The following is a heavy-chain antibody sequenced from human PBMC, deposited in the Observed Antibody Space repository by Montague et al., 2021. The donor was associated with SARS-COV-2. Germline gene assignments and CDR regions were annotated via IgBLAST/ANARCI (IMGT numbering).Heavy chain of an antibody. J-gene: IGHJ6*02. CDR3: ARDNYGDWGYYGLDV. D-gene: IGHD4-17*01. CDR2: IYYTGST. Sequence: SQTLSLTCTVSGGSIGTYYWNWIRQSPGTGLEWLGYIYYTGSTKYSPSLTSRVTISMDTSRDQLSLRLKSVTAADTAVYYCARDNYGDWGYYGLDVWGQGTTVIVSS. V-gene: IGHV4-59*01. CDR1: GGSIGTYY.